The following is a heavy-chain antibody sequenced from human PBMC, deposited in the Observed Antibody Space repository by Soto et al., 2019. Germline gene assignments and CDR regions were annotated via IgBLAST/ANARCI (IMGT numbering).Heavy chain of an antibody. CDR2: IYYSGST. CDR1: GGSISSGGYY. V-gene: IGHV4-31*03. D-gene: IGHD2-15*01. CDR3: ARTCRRGSSVMCLDAFDI. Sequence: PSETLSLTCTVSGGSISSGGYYWSWIRQHPGKGLEWIGYIYYSGSTYYNPSLKSRVTISVDTSKNQFSLKLSSVTAADTAVYYCARTCRRGSSVMCLDAFDIWGQGTMVTV. J-gene: IGHJ3*02.